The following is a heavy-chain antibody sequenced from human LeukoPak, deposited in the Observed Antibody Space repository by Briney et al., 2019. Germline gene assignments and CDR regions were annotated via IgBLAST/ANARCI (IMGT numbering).Heavy chain of an antibody. V-gene: IGHV1-69*06. CDR3: XXXXXXTGXYEXLKY. CDR1: GGTFNTYA. CDR2: ILPILGTG. J-gene: IGHJ1*01. Sequence: XXXXGGTFNTYAISWVRQAPGQGLEWMGGILPILGTGNYAQKFQGRVTITADKSTSTAYMEMSSLRSEDTAVYYCXXXXXXTGXYEXLKYWGQGXLVTVSS. D-gene: IGHD3-22*01.